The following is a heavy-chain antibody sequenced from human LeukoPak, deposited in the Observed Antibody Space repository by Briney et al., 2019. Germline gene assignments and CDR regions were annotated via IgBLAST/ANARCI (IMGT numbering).Heavy chain of an antibody. D-gene: IGHD1-26*01. CDR2: ISTSSSYI. CDR1: GFTFSSYV. Sequence: GRSLRLSCAASGFTFSSYVMKWVRQVPGKGLEWVSSISTSSSYIYYADSVKGRFTISRDNARNSLYLQMNSLRAEDTAVYYCARATWDPNYYYYMDVWGKGTTVTISS. V-gene: IGHV3-21*01. J-gene: IGHJ6*03. CDR3: ARATWDPNYYYYMDV.